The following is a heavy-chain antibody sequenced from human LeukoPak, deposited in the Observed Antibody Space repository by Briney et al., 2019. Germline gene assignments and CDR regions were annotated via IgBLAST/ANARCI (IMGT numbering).Heavy chain of an antibody. CDR3: STSPSFGSSWYQFNY. CDR1: GFTFSSYS. J-gene: IGHJ4*02. D-gene: IGHD6-13*01. CDR2: ISGRDGRT. Sequence: GGSLRLSCTASGFTFSSYSLNWVRQAPGRGLEWVSAISGRDGRTYYTDSVKGRFTISRDNSRDTLYLQMNSLRAEDTAVYYCSTSPSFGSSWYQFNYWGQGTLVTVSS. V-gene: IGHV3-23*01.